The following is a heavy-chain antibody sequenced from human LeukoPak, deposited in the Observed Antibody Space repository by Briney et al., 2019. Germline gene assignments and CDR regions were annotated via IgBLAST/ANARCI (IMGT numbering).Heavy chain of an antibody. CDR3: ARAVHGALDY. CDR2: ISSSSSYI. Sequence: GGSLRLSCAASGFTFSSYRMNWVRQAPGKGLEWVSSISSSSSYIYYADSVKGRFTISRDNAKNSLYLQMNSLRAEDTAVYYCARAVHGALDYWGQGTLVTVSS. V-gene: IGHV3-21*01. J-gene: IGHJ4*02. CDR1: GFTFSSYR. D-gene: IGHD1-26*01.